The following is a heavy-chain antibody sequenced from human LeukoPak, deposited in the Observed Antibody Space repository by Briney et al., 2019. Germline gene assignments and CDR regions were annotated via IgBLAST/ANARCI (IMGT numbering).Heavy chain of an antibody. CDR3: ARGIRGAADY. V-gene: IGHV4-39*07. J-gene: IGHJ4*02. D-gene: IGHD3-16*01. CDR1: GVSISSSNSY. Sequence: PSETLSLTCTVSGVSISSSNSYWGWIRQPPGKGLEWIGNIYYSGTTYYNASLKSRVTISVDTSKNQFSLNLNSVTAADTAVYYCARGIRGAADYWGQGTLVTVSS. CDR2: IYYSGTT.